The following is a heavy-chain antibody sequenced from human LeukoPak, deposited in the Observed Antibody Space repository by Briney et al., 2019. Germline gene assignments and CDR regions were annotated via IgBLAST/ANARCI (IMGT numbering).Heavy chain of an antibody. V-gene: IGHV1-46*01. CDR2: INPSGGST. J-gene: IGHJ5*02. Sequence: ASVKVSCKASGYTFTSYYMHWVRQAPGQGLEWMGIINPSGGSTSYAQKFQGRVTMTRDMSTSTVYMELSSLRSEDTAVYYCARDQGYCSGGSCYSSNWFDPWGQGTLVTVSS. D-gene: IGHD2-15*01. CDR3: ARDQGYCSGGSCYSSNWFDP. CDR1: GYTFTSYY.